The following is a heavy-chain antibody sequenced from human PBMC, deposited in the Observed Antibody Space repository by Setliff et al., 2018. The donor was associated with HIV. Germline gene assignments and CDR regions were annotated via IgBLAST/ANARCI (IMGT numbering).Heavy chain of an antibody. D-gene: IGHD6-13*01. J-gene: IGHJ4*02. CDR1: GGSISSYC. CDR3: ARKGSSSRSQEYYYDF. V-gene: IGHV4-4*09. CDR2: IFTSGST. Sequence: SETLSLTCTVSGGSISSYCWNWIRQPPGRGLEWIGFIFTSGSTNYNPSLKSRVTISVDTSKNQFSLKLRSVTALDTAVYYCARKGSSSRSQEYYYDFWGQGTLVTVSS.